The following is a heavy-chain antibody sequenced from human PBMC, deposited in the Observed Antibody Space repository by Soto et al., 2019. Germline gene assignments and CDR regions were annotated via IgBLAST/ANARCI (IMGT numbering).Heavy chain of an antibody. CDR2: IIPFFGTA. D-gene: IGHD4-17*01. CDR3: AKSAPMDAGDKYYYDF. CDR1: GGTFSTFG. V-gene: IGHV1-69*13. J-gene: IGHJ4*02. Sequence: SVKVSCKASGGTFSTFGISWVRQAPGQGLEWMGGIIPFFGTARYSQKFEDGITITADESTNTVYMDLRSLTSEDTAIYYCAKSAPMDAGDKYYYDFWGQGALVTVSS.